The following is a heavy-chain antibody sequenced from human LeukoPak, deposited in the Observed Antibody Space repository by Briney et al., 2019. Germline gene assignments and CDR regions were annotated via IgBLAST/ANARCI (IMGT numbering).Heavy chain of an antibody. CDR3: ARGVQLWPHFDY. CDR1: GGSISSYY. D-gene: IGHD5-18*01. CDR2: IYYSGST. V-gene: IGHV4-59*01. Sequence: PSETLSLTCTVSGGSISSYYWSWIQQPPGKGLEWIGYIYYSGSTNYNPSLKSRVIISVDTSKNQFSLKLSSVTAADTAVYYCARGVQLWPHFDYWGQGTLVTVSS. J-gene: IGHJ4*02.